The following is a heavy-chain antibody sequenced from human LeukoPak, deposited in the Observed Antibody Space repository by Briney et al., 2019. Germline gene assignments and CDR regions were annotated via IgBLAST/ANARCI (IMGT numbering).Heavy chain of an antibody. V-gene: IGHV4-39*07. D-gene: IGHD3-22*01. Sequence: KPSETLSLTCAVSGGSISSNSYYWGWIRQPPGKGLEWIGSIYYSGSTYYNPSLKSRVTISVDTSKNQFSLKLSSVTAADTAVYYCARFRDEYYYDSSVWETDTNAFDIWGQGTMVTVSS. J-gene: IGHJ3*02. CDR1: GGSISSNSYY. CDR3: ARFRDEYYYDSSVWETDTNAFDI. CDR2: IYYSGST.